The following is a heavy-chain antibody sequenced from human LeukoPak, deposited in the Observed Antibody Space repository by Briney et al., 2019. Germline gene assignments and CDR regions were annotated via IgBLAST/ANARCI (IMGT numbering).Heavy chain of an antibody. V-gene: IGHV3-74*03. CDR2: IRPEGTTT. Sequence: GGSVSLPCAASGFTFSTYWMHWVRQAPGKGLVWVSRIRPEGTTTAYADSVKGRFTISRDNAKNTLFLQMNSLSAEDTAVYYCARDLDWILFDYWGQGPLTFVSS. D-gene: IGHD3-9*01. J-gene: IGHJ4*02. CDR1: GFTFSTYW. CDR3: ARDLDWILFDY.